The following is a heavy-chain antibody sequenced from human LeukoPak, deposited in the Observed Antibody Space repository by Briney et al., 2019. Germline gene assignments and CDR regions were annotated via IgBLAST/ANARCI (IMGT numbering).Heavy chain of an antibody. CDR3: ARAKLYWFDP. CDR1: GYTFTSYD. D-gene: IGHD2-15*01. Sequence: GASVKVSCKASGYTFTSYDINWVRQATGQGLEWMGWMNPNSGITGYAQKFRGRVTMTRNTSISTAYMELSSLRSEDTAVYYCARAKLYWFDPWGQGTLVTVSS. CDR2: MNPNSGIT. V-gene: IGHV1-8*01. J-gene: IGHJ5*02.